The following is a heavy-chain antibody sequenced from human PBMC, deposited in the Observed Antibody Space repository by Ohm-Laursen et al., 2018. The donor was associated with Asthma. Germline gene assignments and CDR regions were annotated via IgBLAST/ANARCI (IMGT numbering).Heavy chain of an antibody. V-gene: IGHV3-23*01. D-gene: IGHD1-26*01. CDR3: AKDRRWELRKNDEYFQH. CDR1: GFTFSSYA. J-gene: IGHJ1*01. Sequence: GQTLSLTCAASGFTFSSYAMSWVRQAPGKGLEWVSAISGSGGSTYYADSVKGRFTISRDNSKNTLYLQMNSLRAEDTAVYYCAKDRRWELRKNDEYFQHWGQGTLVTVSS. CDR2: ISGSGGST.